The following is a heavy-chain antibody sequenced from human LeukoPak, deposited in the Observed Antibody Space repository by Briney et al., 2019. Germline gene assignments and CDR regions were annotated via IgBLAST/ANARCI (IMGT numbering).Heavy chain of an antibody. Sequence: GGSLRLSCAASGFTFDNYGMHWVRQAPGKGLEWVSNIRASGDITYYADSVKGRFTISRDNSKNTLYLQMNSLRAEDTAVYYCARAYSSSWYGENFDYWGQGTLVTVSS. J-gene: IGHJ4*02. CDR2: IRASGDIT. CDR1: GFTFDNYG. D-gene: IGHD6-13*01. V-gene: IGHV3-23*01. CDR3: ARAYSSSWYGENFDY.